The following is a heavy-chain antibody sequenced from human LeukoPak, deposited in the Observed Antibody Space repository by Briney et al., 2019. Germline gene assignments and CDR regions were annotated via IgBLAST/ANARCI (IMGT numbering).Heavy chain of an antibody. CDR3: ARDTPGTCGGDCYWLPEDAFNI. CDR1: GFTFSSYW. Sequence: PGGSLRLSCAASGFTFSSYWMIWVRQSPGKGLEWVANIKQEGSDKYYVDSVEGRFTISRDNAKNSLYLPMNSLRAEETAVYYCARDTPGTCGGDCYWLPEDAFNIWGQGKMVTVSS. J-gene: IGHJ3*02. V-gene: IGHV3-7*04. D-gene: IGHD2-21*02. CDR2: IKQEGSDK.